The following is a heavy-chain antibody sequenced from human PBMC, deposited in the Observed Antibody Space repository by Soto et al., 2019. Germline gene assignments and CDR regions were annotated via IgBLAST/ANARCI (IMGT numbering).Heavy chain of an antibody. Sequence: ASVKVSCKASGYTFTSYAMHWVRQAPGQRLEWMGWINAGNGNTKYSQKFQGRDTITRDTSASTAYMELSSLRSEDTSAYYCAGDLGGSSSWYGDGGYYYGMDVWGQGTTVTVSS. D-gene: IGHD6-13*01. V-gene: IGHV1-3*01. CDR1: GYTFTSYA. CDR2: INAGNGNT. CDR3: AGDLGGSSSWYGDGGYYYGMDV. J-gene: IGHJ6*02.